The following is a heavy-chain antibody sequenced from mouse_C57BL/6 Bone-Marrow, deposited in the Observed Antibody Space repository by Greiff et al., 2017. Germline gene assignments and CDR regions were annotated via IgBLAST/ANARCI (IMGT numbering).Heavy chain of an antibody. Sequence: VKLVESGAELARPGASVKLSCKASGYTFTSSGISWVKQRTGQGLEWIGEIYPRSGNTYYNEKFKGKATLTADKSSSTAYMELRSLTSEDSAVYFCARSPYYYGSIYYAMDYWGQGTSVTVSS. J-gene: IGHJ4*01. CDR1: GYTFTSSG. V-gene: IGHV1-81*01. D-gene: IGHD1-1*01. CDR2: IYPRSGNT. CDR3: ARSPYYYGSIYYAMDY.